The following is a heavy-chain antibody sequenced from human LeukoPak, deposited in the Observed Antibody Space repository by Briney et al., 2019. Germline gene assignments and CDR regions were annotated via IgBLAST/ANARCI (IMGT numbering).Heavy chain of an antibody. V-gene: IGHV1-18*01. J-gene: IGHJ4*02. CDR2: ISAYNGNT. D-gene: IGHD4-23*01. CDR3: ARERGHDYGGNSVRVFDY. CDR1: GYTFTSYG. Sequence: ASVKVSCKASGYTFTSYGISWVRQAPGQGLEWMGWISAYNGNTNYAQKLQGRVTMTTDTSTSTAYMELRSLRSDDTAVYYCARERGHDYGGNSVRVFDYWGQGTLVTVSS.